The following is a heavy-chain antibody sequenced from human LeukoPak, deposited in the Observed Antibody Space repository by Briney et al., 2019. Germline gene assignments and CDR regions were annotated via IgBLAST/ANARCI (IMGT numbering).Heavy chain of an antibody. J-gene: IGHJ4*02. CDR1: GYTFTGYY. CDR2: INPNSSGT. CDR3: ARDPRYYDFWSGYYTGGYYFDY. D-gene: IGHD3-3*01. Sequence: ASVKVSCKASGYTFTGYYMHWVRQAPGQGLEWMGWINPNSSGTNYAQKFQGRVTMTRDTSISTAYMELSRLRSDDTAEYYCARDPRYYDFWSGYYTGGYYFDYWGQGTLVTVSS. V-gene: IGHV1-2*02.